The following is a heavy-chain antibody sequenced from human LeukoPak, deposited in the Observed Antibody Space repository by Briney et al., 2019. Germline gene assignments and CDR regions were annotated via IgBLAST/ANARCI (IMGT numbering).Heavy chain of an antibody. CDR2: IYSGGST. D-gene: IGHD3-22*01. V-gene: IGHV3-66*02. CDR1: GFAVSNNY. J-gene: IGHJ6*02. Sequence: GGSLRLSCTASGFAVSNNYMSWVRQAPGKGLEWVSVIYSGGSTYYADSVKGRFTISRDSSKYTLYLQMNSLRAEDTAVYYCARESLYYDSSGPGVWGQGTTVTVSS. CDR3: ARESLYYDSSGPGV.